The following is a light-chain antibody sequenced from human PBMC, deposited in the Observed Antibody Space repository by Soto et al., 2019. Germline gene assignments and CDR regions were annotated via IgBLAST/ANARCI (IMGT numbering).Light chain of an antibody. CDR3: QQRQYWPPIT. CDR2: DAS. Sequence: VLTQSPATLSLSAWERSTLSCRASLNVNSYLAWYQQKPGQAPRLLIYDASNRAAGIPARFSGSGSGTDFTLTISSLEPEDFAIYYCQQRQYWPPITCGQGTRLEIK. V-gene: IGKV3-11*01. J-gene: IGKJ5*01. CDR1: LNVNSY.